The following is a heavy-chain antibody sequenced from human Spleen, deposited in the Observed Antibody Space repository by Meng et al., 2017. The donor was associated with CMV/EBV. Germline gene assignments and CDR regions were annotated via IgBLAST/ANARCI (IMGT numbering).Heavy chain of an antibody. J-gene: IGHJ4*02. Sequence: ASVKVSCKASGGTFSSYAISWVRQAPGQRLEWMGWSNEVNGNTKYSQKFQGRLTITRDTSASTGYMELSSLRSEDMAFYYCARGSDYGSLSDWGQGTLVTVSS. CDR1: GGTFSSYA. CDR3: ARGSDYGSLSD. CDR2: SNEVNGNT. D-gene: IGHD3-10*01. V-gene: IGHV1-3*02.